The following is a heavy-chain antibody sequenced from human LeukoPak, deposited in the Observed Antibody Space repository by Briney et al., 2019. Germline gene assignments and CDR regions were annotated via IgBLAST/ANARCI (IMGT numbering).Heavy chain of an antibody. CDR1: GFTFSSYS. Sequence: GGSLRLSCAASGFTFSSYSMNWVRQAPGKGLEWVSYISSSSSTIYYADSVKGRFTISRDNAKNSLYLQMNSLRAEDTAVYYCARVLPGSHYYFDYWGQGTLVTVSS. CDR2: ISSSSSTI. V-gene: IGHV3-48*01. D-gene: IGHD1-26*01. CDR3: ARVLPGSHYYFDY. J-gene: IGHJ4*02.